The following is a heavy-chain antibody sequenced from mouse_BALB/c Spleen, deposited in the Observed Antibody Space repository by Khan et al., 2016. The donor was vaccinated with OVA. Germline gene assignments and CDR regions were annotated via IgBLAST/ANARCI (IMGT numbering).Heavy chain of an antibody. D-gene: IGHD2-10*01. CDR1: GYTFTNYG. CDR2: INTYTGEP. Sequence: QIQLVQSGPELKKPGETVKISCKASGYTFTNYGMDWVKQAPGKGLKWMGWINTYTGEPTYPDDFKGRFAFSLETSASTAYLQINNLKNEDTATYFCARPPYFSYVLDNWGQGTSVTVSS. V-gene: IGHV9-3-1*01. J-gene: IGHJ4*01. CDR3: ARPPYFSYVLDN.